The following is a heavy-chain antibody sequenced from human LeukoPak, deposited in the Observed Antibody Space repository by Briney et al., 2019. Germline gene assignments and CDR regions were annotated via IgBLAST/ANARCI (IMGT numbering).Heavy chain of an antibody. CDR2: IGTAGDT. J-gene: IGHJ5*02. Sequence: GGSLRLSCAASGFTFSSYDMHWVRHATGKGLEWVSAIGTAGDTYYPGSVKGRFTISRENAKNSLYLQMNSLRAGDTAVYYCARARSGSNWFDPWGQGTLVTVSS. V-gene: IGHV3-13*01. D-gene: IGHD3-3*01. CDR3: ARARSGSNWFDP. CDR1: GFTFSSYD.